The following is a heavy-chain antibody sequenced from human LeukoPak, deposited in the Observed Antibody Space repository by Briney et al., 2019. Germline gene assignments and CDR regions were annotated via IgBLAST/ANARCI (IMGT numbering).Heavy chain of an antibody. V-gene: IGHV4-39*07. CDR2: IYYSGST. Sequence: SETLSLTCTVSGGSISSSSYYWGWIRQPPGKGLEWIGSIYYSGSTYYNPSLKSRVTISVDRSKNQFSLKLSSVTAADTAVYYCARDPGPIVGATLEAFDIWGQGTMVTVSS. CDR3: ARDPGPIVGATLEAFDI. CDR1: GGSISSSSYY. J-gene: IGHJ3*02. D-gene: IGHD1-26*01.